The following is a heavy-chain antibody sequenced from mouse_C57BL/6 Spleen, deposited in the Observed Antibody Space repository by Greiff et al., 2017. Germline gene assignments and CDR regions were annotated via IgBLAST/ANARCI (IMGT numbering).Heavy chain of an antibody. J-gene: IGHJ3*01. D-gene: IGHD2-5*01. CDR2: INPGSGGT. CDR1: GYAFTNYL. CDR3: ARSALYYSNYVGAY. Sequence: VQLQQSGAELVRPGTSVKVSCKASGYAFTNYLIEWVKQRPGQGLEWIGVINPGSGGTNYNEKFKGKATLTADKSSSTAYMQLSSLTSEDSAVYFCARSALYYSNYVGAYWGQGTLVTVSA. V-gene: IGHV1-54*01.